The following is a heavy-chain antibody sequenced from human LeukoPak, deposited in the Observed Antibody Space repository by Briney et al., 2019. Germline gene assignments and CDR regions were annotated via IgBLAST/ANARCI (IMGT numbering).Heavy chain of an antibody. CDR2: ISSSGSTI. Sequence: GGSLRLSCAASGFTFSDYYMSWLRQAPGKGLEWVSYISSSGSTIYYADSVKGRFTISRDNSKNTLYPQMNSLRAEDTAVYYCARVWAAAQGGPWFDPWGQGTLVTVSS. CDR3: ARVWAAAQGGPWFDP. V-gene: IGHV3-11*01. D-gene: IGHD6-13*01. J-gene: IGHJ5*02. CDR1: GFTFSDYY.